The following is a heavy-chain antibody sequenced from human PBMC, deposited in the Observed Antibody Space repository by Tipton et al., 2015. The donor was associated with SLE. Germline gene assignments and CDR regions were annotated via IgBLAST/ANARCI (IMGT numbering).Heavy chain of an antibody. D-gene: IGHD3-22*01. CDR3: ARDGRYGYDSSGKIDR. J-gene: IGHJ5*02. V-gene: IGHV4-34*01. CDR2: VDYGGDT. CDR1: GGSISGYY. Sequence: GSLRLSCAVSGGSISGYYWSWIRQSPGKGLEWIGEVDYGGDTKYNPSLKNRISISGDKSKNQFSLIWKSVTAADTAVYYCARDGRYGYDSSGKIDRWGQGTLVTISS.